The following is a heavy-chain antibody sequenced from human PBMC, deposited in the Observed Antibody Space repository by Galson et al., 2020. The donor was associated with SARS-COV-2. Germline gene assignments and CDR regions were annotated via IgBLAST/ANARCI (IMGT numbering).Heavy chain of an antibody. D-gene: IGHD6-13*01. Sequence: GGSLRLSCRASGFTFSSSAMHRVRQAPGKGLEWVAIISYDGTKRYNLDSVKGRFTISRDNSKNTLFLQMDSLTTEDTAVYYCARETDDYTSSWYDYWGQGTLVTVSS. CDR1: GFTFSSSA. V-gene: IGHV3-30*04. CDR3: ARETDDYTSSWYDY. J-gene: IGHJ4*02. CDR2: ISYDGTKR.